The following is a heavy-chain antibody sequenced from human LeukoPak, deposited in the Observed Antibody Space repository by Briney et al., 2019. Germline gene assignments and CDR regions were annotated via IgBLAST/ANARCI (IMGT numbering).Heavy chain of an antibody. CDR3: ARAALGAWFGEPLGGPTEY. V-gene: IGHV1-2*02. D-gene: IGHD3-10*01. CDR1: GYTFTGYY. CDR2: INPNSGGT. J-gene: IGHJ4*02. Sequence: ASVKVSCKASGYTFTGYYIHWVRQAPGQGLEWMGWINPNSGGTYYAQSFQGRVTMTRDTSISTAYMELSRLRSDDTAVYYCARAALGAWFGEPLGGPTEYWGQGTLVTVSS.